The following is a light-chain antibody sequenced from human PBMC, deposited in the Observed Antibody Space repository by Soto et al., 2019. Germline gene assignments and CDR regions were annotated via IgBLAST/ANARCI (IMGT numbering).Light chain of an antibody. J-gene: IGLJ1*01. CDR2: DVN. CDR3: SSFTRSSIRV. CDR1: SSDVGGYIS. Sequence: QSALTQPASVSGSPGQLITISCTGTSSDVGGYISVSWFQQHPGKAPKLMIYDVNNRPSGVSNRFSGSKSGNTASLTISGLQAEDEADYYCSSFTRSSIRVFGTGTKVTVL. V-gene: IGLV2-14*01.